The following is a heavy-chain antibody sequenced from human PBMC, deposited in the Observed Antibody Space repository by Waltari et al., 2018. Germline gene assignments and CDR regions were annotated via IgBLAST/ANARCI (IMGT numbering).Heavy chain of an antibody. Sequence: QVQLQESGPGLVRPSQTLSLTCTVSGGSISSGSVYWTWIRQPAGKGLEWVGHIFTSGSTNYNPSLKSRVSGSLDTSETQFSLRLSSVTAADTAVYYCARDEARYYDIMTGGGYYGLDVWGQGTTVTVSS. CDR2: IFTSGST. D-gene: IGHD3-9*01. V-gene: IGHV4-61*02. CDR3: ARDEARYYDIMTGGGYYGLDV. J-gene: IGHJ6*02. CDR1: GGSISSGSVY.